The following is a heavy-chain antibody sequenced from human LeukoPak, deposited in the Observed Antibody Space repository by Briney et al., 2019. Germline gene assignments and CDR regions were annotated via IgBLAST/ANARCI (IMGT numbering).Heavy chain of an antibody. Sequence: SETLSLTCTVSNVSISSYYWSWIRQPPGKGLEWIGYIYYTGSTKYNPSLKSRVTISVDTSKNQFSLKLSSVTAADTAVYYCARQPWNMGAYYFDYWGRGTLVTVSS. CDR3: ARQPWNMGAYYFDY. CDR2: IYYTGST. CDR1: NVSISSYY. V-gene: IGHV4-59*08. J-gene: IGHJ4*02. D-gene: IGHD1-26*01.